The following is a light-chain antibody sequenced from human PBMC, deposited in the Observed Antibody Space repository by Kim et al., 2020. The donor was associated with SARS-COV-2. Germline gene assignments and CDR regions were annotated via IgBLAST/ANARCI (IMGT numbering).Light chain of an antibody. CDR3: QQNSRSPPT. CDR1: QTVSSNY. J-gene: IGKJ1*01. Sequence: EIVLTQSPGTLSLSPGERATLSCRASQTVSSNYLAWYQQQPGQAPRLLIDGASTRATGTPDIFSGSGSGADFTLTIGILEPDDFADYHCQQNSRSPPTFGQGTKVDIK. CDR2: GAS. V-gene: IGKV3-20*01.